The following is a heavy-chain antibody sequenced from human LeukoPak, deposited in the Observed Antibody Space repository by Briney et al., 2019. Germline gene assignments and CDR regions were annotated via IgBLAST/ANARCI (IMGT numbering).Heavy chain of an antibody. CDR1: GYSISSGYY. V-gene: IGHV4-38-2*02. CDR3: ARDRAVRGVIITGRTYNWFDP. J-gene: IGHJ5*02. D-gene: IGHD3-10*01. Sequence: PSETLSLTCTVSGYSISSGYYWGWIRQPPGKGLEWIGSIYHSGSTYYNPSLKSRVTISVDTSKNQFSLKLSSVTAADTAVYYCARDRAVRGVIITGRTYNWFDPWGQGTLVTVSS. CDR2: IYHSGST.